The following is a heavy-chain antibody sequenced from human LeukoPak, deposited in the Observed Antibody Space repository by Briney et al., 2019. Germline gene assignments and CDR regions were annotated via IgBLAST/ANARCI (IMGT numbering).Heavy chain of an antibody. V-gene: IGHV4-30-4*01. CDR2: IYYSGST. D-gene: IGHD3-16*02. Sequence: SQTLSLTCTVSGGSISSGDYYWSWICQPPGKGLEWIGFIYYSGSTYYNPSLKSRITISLDTSKNQFSLKLSSVTAADTAVYYCARDPRESYDYVWGSYRPDAFDIWGQGTMVTVSS. J-gene: IGHJ3*02. CDR1: GGSISSGDYY. CDR3: ARDPRESYDYVWGSYRPDAFDI.